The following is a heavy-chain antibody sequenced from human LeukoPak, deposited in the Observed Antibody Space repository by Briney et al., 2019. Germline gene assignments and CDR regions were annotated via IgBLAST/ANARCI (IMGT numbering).Heavy chain of an antibody. V-gene: IGHV3-23*01. D-gene: IGHD6-19*01. CDR2: ISDSGDLT. Sequence: GSLRLSCAASGFAFSSQAMGWVRQAPGRGLEWVSVISDSGDLTYYADSVKGRFPISRDNSKNTLYLQMNSLRAEDTAVYYCAKDARRSNGWYFFDHWGQGTLVTVSS. CDR3: AKDARRSNGWYFFDH. J-gene: IGHJ4*02. CDR1: GFAFSSQA.